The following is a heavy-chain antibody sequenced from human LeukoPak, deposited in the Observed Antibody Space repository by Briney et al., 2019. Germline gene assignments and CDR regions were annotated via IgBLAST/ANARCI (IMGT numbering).Heavy chain of an antibody. Sequence: PGRSLRLSCTASGFIFSHYGMHWVRQAPGKGLEWVAVIQNDARTRNYVDSVKGRFTISRDNSENTVFLQMDSLRVEDTAVYYCARELSQIVWGGLDYGGQGTLVSVSS. D-gene: IGHD2-21*01. CDR2: IQNDARTR. V-gene: IGHV3-33*05. J-gene: IGHJ4*02. CDR1: GFIFSHYG. CDR3: ARELSQIVWGGLDY.